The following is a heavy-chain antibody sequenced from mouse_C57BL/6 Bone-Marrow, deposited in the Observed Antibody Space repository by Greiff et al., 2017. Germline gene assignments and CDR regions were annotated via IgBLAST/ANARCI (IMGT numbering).Heavy chain of an antibody. CDR1: GYTFTSYW. CDR2: INPSSGYT. J-gene: IGHJ2*01. CDR3: ASASYDYPFDY. D-gene: IGHD2-4*01. V-gene: IGHV1-7*01. Sequence: VQVVESGAELAKPGASVKLSCKASGYTFTSYWMHWVKQRPGRGLEWIGYINPSSGYTKYNQKFKDKATLTADKSSSTAYMQLSSLTYEDSAVYYCASASYDYPFDYWGQGTTLTVSS.